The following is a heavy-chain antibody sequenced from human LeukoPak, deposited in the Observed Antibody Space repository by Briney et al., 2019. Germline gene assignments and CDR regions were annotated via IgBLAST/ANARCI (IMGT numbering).Heavy chain of an antibody. CDR3: ARERGVTERRFDY. CDR2: ISSSSSTI. J-gene: IGHJ4*02. D-gene: IGHD2-21*02. Sequence: GGSLRFSCAASGFTFSSYSMNWVRQAPGKGLEWVSYISSSSSTIYYADSVKGRLTISRDNAKNSLYLQMNSLRAEDTAVYYCARERGVTERRFDYWGQGTLVTVSS. CDR1: GFTFSSYS. V-gene: IGHV3-48*01.